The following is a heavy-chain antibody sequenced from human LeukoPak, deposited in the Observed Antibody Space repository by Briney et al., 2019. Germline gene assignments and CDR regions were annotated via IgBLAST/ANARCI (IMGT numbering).Heavy chain of an antibody. J-gene: IGHJ4*02. Sequence: GGSLRLSCAASGFTFSSYWMSWVRQAPGKGLEWVANIKQDGSEKYYVDSVKGRFTISRDNAKNSLYLQMNSLRAEDTAVYCCARLQVYCSSTSCYYYFDYWGQGTLVTVSS. V-gene: IGHV3-7*01. CDR3: ARLQVYCSSTSCYYYFDY. D-gene: IGHD2-2*01. CDR2: IKQDGSEK. CDR1: GFTFSSYW.